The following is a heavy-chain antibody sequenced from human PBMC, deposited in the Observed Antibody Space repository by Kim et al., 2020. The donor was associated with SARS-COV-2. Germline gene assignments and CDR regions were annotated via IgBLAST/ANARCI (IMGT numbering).Heavy chain of an antibody. CDR2: INAGNGNT. J-gene: IGHJ4*02. CDR1: GYTFTSYA. CDR3: ARVVSVAGPYTY. Sequence: ASVKVSCKASGYTFTSYAMHWVRQAPGQRLEWMGWINAGNGNTKYSQKFQGRVTITRDTSASTAYMELSSLRSEDTAVYYCARVVSVAGPYTYWGQGTLVTVSS. V-gene: IGHV1-3*01. D-gene: IGHD6-19*01.